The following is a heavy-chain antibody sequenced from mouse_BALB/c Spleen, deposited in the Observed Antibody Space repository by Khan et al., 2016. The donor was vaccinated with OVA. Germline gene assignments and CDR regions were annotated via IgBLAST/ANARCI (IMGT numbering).Heavy chain of an antibody. J-gene: IGHJ3*01. CDR3: TRHGYVAWFTY. CDR1: GYTFTSHT. CDR2: INPRSG. V-gene: IGHV1-4*01. Sequence: QVQLQQSGAELARPGASVKMSCKASGYTFTSHTMHWIKQRPGQGLEWIGYINPRSGYNQKLNDKATLTADISSSTAYMQLSSLTSEDSAVYYCTRHGYVAWFTYWGQGTLVTVSA. D-gene: IGHD2-2*01.